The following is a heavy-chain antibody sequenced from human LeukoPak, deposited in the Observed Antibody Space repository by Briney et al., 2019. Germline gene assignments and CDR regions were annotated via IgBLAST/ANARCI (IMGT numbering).Heavy chain of an antibody. CDR2: IYYSGST. CDR3: ATGSDSATSDAFDI. V-gene: IGHV4-59*01. D-gene: IGHD1-26*01. CDR1: GGSISSYY. Sequence: TSETLSLTCTVSGGSISSYYWSWIRQPAGKGLEWIGYIYYSGSTNYNPSLKSRVTMSVDTAKNQVSLNLNSVTAADTAVYYCATGSDSATSDAFDIWGQGTMVTVSS. J-gene: IGHJ3*02.